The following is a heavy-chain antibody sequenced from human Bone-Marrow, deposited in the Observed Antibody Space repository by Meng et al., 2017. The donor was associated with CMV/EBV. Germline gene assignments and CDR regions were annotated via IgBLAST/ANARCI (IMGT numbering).Heavy chain of an antibody. CDR3: AREGRPIFGVVILYYYYYGMDV. J-gene: IGHJ6*02. CDR2: INPSGGST. CDR1: GYTFTSYY. V-gene: IGHV1-46*01. Sequence: ASVKVSCKASGYTFTSYYMHWVRQAPGQGLEWMGIINPSGGSTSYAQKFQGRVTMTRDTSTSTVYMELSSLRSEDTAVYYCAREGRPIFGVVILYYYYYGMDVCGQGTTVTVSS. D-gene: IGHD3-3*01.